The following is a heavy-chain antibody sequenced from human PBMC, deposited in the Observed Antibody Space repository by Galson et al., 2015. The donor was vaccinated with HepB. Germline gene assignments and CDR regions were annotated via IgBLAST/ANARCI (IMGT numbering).Heavy chain of an antibody. CDR1: GFTFSTYS. CDR2: ISSCSSYI. J-gene: IGHJ5*02. Sequence: SLRLSCAASGFTFSTYSMNWVRQAPGKGLEWVPFISSCSSYIFYADSVEGRFTISRDNAKNSLYLQMNSLRAEDTAVYYCARELFGGYGWFDPWGQGTLVTVSS. V-gene: IGHV3-21*01. CDR3: ARELFGGYGWFDP. D-gene: IGHD5-12*01.